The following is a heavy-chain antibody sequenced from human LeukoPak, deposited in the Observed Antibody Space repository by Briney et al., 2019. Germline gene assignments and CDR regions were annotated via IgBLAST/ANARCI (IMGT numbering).Heavy chain of an antibody. J-gene: IGHJ3*02. CDR1: GGSISSYY. CDR2: IYYSGST. Sequence: SETLSLTCTVSGGSISSYYWSWIRQPPGKGLEWIGYIYYSGSTNYNPSLKSRVTISVDTSKNQFSLKLSTVTAADTAVYYCARGITNDAFDIRGQGTMVTVSS. CDR3: ARGITNDAFDI. D-gene: IGHD3-10*01. V-gene: IGHV4-59*01.